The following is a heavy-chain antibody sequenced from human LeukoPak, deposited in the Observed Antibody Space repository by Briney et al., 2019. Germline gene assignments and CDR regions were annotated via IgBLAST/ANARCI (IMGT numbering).Heavy chain of an antibody. D-gene: IGHD3-10*01. Sequence: ASVKVSGKASGYTFTGYYMHWVRQAPGQGLEWMGWINPNSGGTNYAQKFQGRVTMTRDTSISTAYMELSRLRSDDTAVYYCARDEGGFGYYYYYMDVWGKGTTVTVSS. CDR2: INPNSGGT. CDR1: GYTFTGYY. CDR3: ARDEGGFGYYYYYMDV. J-gene: IGHJ6*03. V-gene: IGHV1-2*02.